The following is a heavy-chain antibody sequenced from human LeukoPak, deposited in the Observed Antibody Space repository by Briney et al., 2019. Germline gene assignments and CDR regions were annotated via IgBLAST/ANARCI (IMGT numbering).Heavy chain of an antibody. Sequence: SETLSLTCTVSGGSITTYYWNWIRQTAGRGLELVGRIYASGGANYNPSLRDRLTMSIDTSKNQFSLKLTSVTAADTAVYYCARGAVGATPRVAFDIWGQGTMVTVS. CDR2: IYASGGA. V-gene: IGHV4-4*07. CDR1: GGSITTYY. CDR3: ARGAVGATPRVAFDI. D-gene: IGHD1-26*01. J-gene: IGHJ3*02.